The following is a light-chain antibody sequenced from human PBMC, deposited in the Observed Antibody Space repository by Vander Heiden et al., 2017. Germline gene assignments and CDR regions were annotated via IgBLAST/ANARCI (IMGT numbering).Light chain of an antibody. CDR1: RSDVGGYNY. CDR2: EVN. J-gene: IGLJ2*01. V-gene: IGLV2-14*01. Sequence: QSALTQPASVSGSPGQSTTISCTGTRSDVGGYNYVSWYQQYPGKAPKLIIVEVNNRPSGVSSRFSGSKSGNTASLTISGLQAADEADYYCSSYTSSAALIFGGGTKVTVL. CDR3: SSYTSSAALI.